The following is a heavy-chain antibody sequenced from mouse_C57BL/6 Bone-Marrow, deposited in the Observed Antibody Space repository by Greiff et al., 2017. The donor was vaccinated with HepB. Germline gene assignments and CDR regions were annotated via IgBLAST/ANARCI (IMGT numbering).Heavy chain of an antibody. CDR3: ARDGRLSSTFYYAMDY. D-gene: IGHD6-1*01. CDR1: GFTFSSYA. CDR2: ISDGGSYT. Sequence: EVKVVESGGGLVKPGGSLKLSCAASGFTFSSYAMSWVRQTPEKRLEWVATISDGGSYTYYPDNVKGRFTISRDNAKNNLYLQMSHLKSEDTAMYYCARDGRLSSTFYYAMDYWGQGTSVTVSS. V-gene: IGHV5-4*01. J-gene: IGHJ4*01.